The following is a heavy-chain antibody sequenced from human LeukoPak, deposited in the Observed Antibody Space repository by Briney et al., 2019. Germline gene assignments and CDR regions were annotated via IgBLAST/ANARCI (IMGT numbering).Heavy chain of an antibody. CDR3: ATSRAYSSGYSWGYYYYMDV. J-gene: IGHJ6*03. CDR1: GGSFSGYY. CDR2: INHSGST. Sequence: PSETLSLTCAVYGGSFSGYYWSWIRQPPGKGLEWIGEINHSGSTNYNPSLKSRVTISVDTSKNQFSLKLSSVTAADTAVYYCATSRAYSSGYSWGYYYYMDVWGKGTTVTVSS. V-gene: IGHV4-34*01. D-gene: IGHD6-19*01.